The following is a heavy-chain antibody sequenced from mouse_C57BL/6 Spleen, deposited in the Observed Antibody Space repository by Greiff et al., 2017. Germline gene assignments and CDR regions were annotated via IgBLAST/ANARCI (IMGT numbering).Heavy chain of an antibody. J-gene: IGHJ2*01. CDR1: GYTFTSYW. CDR3: ARTPTTVVATGYFDY. CDR2: IDPSDSYT. V-gene: IGHV1-50*01. Sequence: VKQSCKASGYTFTSYWMQWVKQRPGQGLEWIGEIDPSDSYTNYNQKFKGKATLTVDTSSSTAYMQLSSLTSEDSAVYYCARTPTTVVATGYFDYWGQGTTLTVSS. D-gene: IGHD1-1*01.